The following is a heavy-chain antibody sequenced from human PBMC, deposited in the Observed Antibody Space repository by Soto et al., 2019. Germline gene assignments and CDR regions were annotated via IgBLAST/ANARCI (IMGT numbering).Heavy chain of an antibody. Sequence: DVQLLESGGGLAQPGGSRRLSCAASGFPVSAYAMSWVRPATGKALERDSVMTGCGDTTYYADSVKCRFTISKDNSKNTHYLQMNSLRAEDTAVYYCARDPPYFFVSVNNRFDYWGQGTLVTVSS. J-gene: IGHJ4*02. V-gene: IGHV3-23*01. D-gene: IGHD4-17*01. CDR2: MTGCGDTT. CDR1: GFPVSAYA. CDR3: ARDPPYFFVSVNNRFDY.